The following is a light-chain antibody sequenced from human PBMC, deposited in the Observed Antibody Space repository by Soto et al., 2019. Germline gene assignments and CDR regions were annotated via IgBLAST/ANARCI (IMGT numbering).Light chain of an antibody. J-gene: IGLJ2*01. Sequence: QSALTQPASVSGSPGQSITISCTETSSDVGGYKYVSWYQQYPGKAPKLIIYDVSNRPSGVSNRFSGSKSGNTASLTISGLQAEDEADYYCSSYTSSSTLVVFGGGTKVTVL. CDR3: SSYTSSSTLVV. V-gene: IGLV2-14*01. CDR2: DVS. CDR1: SSDVGGYKY.